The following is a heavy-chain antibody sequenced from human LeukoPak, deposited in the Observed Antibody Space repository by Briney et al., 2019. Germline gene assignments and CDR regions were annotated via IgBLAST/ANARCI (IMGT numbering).Heavy chain of an antibody. Sequence: PGEFLKISCKGSEYSFATYWIGWVRPVPGQGLELMGIIFPGDSDTSYSPSFQGQVTISADKAISTAYLQWSRLKASDTAIYYCASEYCSGGNCCFDYWGQGTLVTVSS. V-gene: IGHV5-51*01. D-gene: IGHD2-15*01. CDR2: IFPGDSDT. CDR1: EYSFATYW. J-gene: IGHJ4*02. CDR3: ASEYCSGGNCCFDY.